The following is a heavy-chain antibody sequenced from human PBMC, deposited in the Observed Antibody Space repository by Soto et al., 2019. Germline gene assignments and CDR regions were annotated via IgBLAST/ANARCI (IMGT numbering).Heavy chain of an antibody. CDR2: INSDGSST. CDR3: ARTSLVVPAATREDY. CDR1: GFTFSSYW. D-gene: IGHD2-15*01. J-gene: IGHJ4*02. V-gene: IGHV3-74*01. Sequence: EVQLVESGGGLVQPGGSLRLSCAASGFTFSSYWMHWVRQAPGKGLVWVSRINSDGSSTSYADSVKGRFTISRDNAKNTVYLQMNSLRAEDTAVYYCARTSLVVPAATREDYWGQGTRVTVSS.